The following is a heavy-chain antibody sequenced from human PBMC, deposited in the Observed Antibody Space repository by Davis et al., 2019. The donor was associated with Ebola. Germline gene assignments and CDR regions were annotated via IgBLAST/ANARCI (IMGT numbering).Heavy chain of an antibody. J-gene: IGHJ4*02. V-gene: IGHV3-48*04. CDR2: ISSGGRTI. CDR1: GFIFSNYW. CDR3: ARDSDDYSFDY. Sequence: GGSLRLSCAASGFIFSNYWMSWVRQAPGKGLEWVSYISSGGRTIYYADSVKGRFTISRDNSKNTLYLQMNSLRPEDTAVYYCARDSDDYSFDYWGQGTLVTVSS. D-gene: IGHD4-11*01.